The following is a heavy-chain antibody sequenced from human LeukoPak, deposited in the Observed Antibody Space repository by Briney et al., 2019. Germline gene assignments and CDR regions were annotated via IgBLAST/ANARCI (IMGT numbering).Heavy chain of an antibody. Sequence: HPGGSLRLSCAASGFTFSSYTMNWVRQAPGRGLEWVAYIRSSGSAMNYADAVKGRFIISRDNAQNSLFLQMNSLRAEDTAVYYCARPYYDSSGPLDWGQGTLVTVSS. D-gene: IGHD3-22*01. V-gene: IGHV3-48*04. CDR3: ARPYYDSSGPLD. CDR2: IRSSGSAM. J-gene: IGHJ4*02. CDR1: GFTFSSYT.